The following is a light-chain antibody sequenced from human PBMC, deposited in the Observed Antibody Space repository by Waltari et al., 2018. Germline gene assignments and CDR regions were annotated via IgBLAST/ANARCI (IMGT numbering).Light chain of an antibody. CDR3: QQYNSYSPWT. Sequence: DIQMTQSPSTLSASVGDRVTITCRASQSISSWLAWYQPKPGKAPNLLIYKASSLESGVPSRFSGSGSGTEFTLTISSLQPDGFATYYCQQYNSYSPWTFGQGTKVEIK. J-gene: IGKJ1*01. CDR1: QSISSW. V-gene: IGKV1-5*03. CDR2: KAS.